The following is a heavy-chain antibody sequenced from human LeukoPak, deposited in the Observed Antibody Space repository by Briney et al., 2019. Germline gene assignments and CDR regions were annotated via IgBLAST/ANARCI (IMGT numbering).Heavy chain of an antibody. J-gene: IGHJ6*02. D-gene: IGHD3-16*01. CDR3: ARGGGLDV. CDR1: GFTFSSYW. Sequence: GGSLRLSCAASGFTFSSYWMNWARQAPGKGLEWVASINHNGNVYYYVDSVKGRFTISRDNAKNSLYLQMSNLRAEDTAVYFCARGGGLDVWGQGATVTVSS. V-gene: IGHV3-7*03. CDR2: INHNGNVY.